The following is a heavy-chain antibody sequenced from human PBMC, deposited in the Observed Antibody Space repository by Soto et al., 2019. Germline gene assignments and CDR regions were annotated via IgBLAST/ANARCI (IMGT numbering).Heavy chain of an antibody. Sequence: SETLSLTCTVSGGSISSYYWSWIRQPPGKGLEWIGYIYYSGSTNYNPSFKSRVTISVDTSKNQFSLKLSSVTAADTAVYYCARGSSGWYYAFDIWGQGTMVTVSS. CDR1: GGSISSYY. CDR3: ARGSSGWYYAFDI. V-gene: IGHV4-59*01. J-gene: IGHJ3*02. D-gene: IGHD6-19*01. CDR2: IYYSGST.